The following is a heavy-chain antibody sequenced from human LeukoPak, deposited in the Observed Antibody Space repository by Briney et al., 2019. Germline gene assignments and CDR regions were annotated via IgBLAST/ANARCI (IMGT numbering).Heavy chain of an antibody. J-gene: IGHJ4*02. CDR1: GYTFTSYG. V-gene: IGHV1-18*01. CDR3: ARAQVEYSSSTMDY. CDR2: ISAYNGNT. D-gene: IGHD6-6*01. Sequence: ASVKVSCKASGYTFTSYGISWVRQAPGQGLEWVGWISAYNGNTNYAQKPQGRVTMTTDTSTSTAYMELRSLRSDDTAVYYCARAQVEYSSSTMDYWGQGTLVTVSS.